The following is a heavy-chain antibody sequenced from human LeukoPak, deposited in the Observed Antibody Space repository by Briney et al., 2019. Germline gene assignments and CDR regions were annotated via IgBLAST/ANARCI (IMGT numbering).Heavy chain of an antibody. CDR2: ITKYGGRV. Sequence: GGSLRLSCAASGFTVSSNYMSWVRQAPGKGLEWLSSITKYGGRVYYADSVRGRFTISRDSSQNELYLQMNSLRADDSAIYYCAKDHSADGWPTFEYWGRGTLVTVSS. D-gene: IGHD5-24*01. CDR3: AKDHSADGWPTFEY. V-gene: IGHV3-21*04. CDR1: GFTVSSNY. J-gene: IGHJ4*02.